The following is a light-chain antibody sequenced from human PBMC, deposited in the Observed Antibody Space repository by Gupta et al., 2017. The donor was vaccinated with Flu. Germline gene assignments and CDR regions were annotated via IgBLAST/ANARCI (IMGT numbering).Light chain of an antibody. V-gene: IGLV2-14*04. CDR3: RAGTGSRTVV. Sequence: ITSTCSGSGSDVSDYTNGSWYQQHPGKAPRLMIYNVTTRPSGVPTRFSGSKTGDTASLTMSGVQAEDEADYYCRAGTGSRTVVFGGGTKVTVL. CDR2: NVT. CDR1: GSDVSDYTN. J-gene: IGLJ2*01.